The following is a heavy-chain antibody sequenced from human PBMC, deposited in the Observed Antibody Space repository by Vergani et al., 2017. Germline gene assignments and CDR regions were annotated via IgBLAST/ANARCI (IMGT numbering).Heavy chain of an antibody. CDR2: IYPADSDT. D-gene: IGHD1-1*01. Sequence: EVELVQSGPEMRKPGESVKISCKGSEYSFGNYWIVWVRQMPGKGLEWMGIIYPADSDTRYSPAFQGQVTISAVKSISPAFLQWDSLKASDTALYYCARHTTYTDSWGQGTLVTVSS. V-gene: IGHV5-51*01. CDR1: EYSFGNYW. J-gene: IGHJ4*02. CDR3: ARHTTYTDS.